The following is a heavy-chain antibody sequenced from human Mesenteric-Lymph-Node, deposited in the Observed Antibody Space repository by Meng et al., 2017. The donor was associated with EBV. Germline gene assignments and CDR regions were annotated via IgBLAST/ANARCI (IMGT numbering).Heavy chain of an antibody. Sequence: VQVVDFRGGLVQAGVSLRLSCAASGFTFRSSGLHWVHQVPGKGLVWVSFINSDGTSTTYADSVKGRFTISRDNAKNTLYLQMNSLRAEDMAVYYCVRGGGYYFDYWAKEPLAPFP. V-gene: IGHV3-74*01. D-gene: IGHD3-16*01. CDR3: VRGGGYYFDY. CDR2: INSDGTST. J-gene: IGHJ4*01. CDR1: GFTFRSSG.